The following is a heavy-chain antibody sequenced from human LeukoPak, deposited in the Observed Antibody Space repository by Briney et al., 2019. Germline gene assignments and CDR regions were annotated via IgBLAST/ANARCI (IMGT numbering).Heavy chain of an antibody. CDR3: ARANDDGYYGMDV. V-gene: IGHV1-18*01. D-gene: IGHD2-8*01. CDR2: ISAYNGNT. CDR1: GYTFTSYG. J-gene: IGHJ6*02. Sequence: ASVKVSCKASGYTFTSYGISWVRQAPGQGLEWMGWISAYNGNTNYAQKLQGRVTMTTDTSTSTAYKELRSLRSDDTAVYYCARANDDGYYGMDVWGQGTTVTVSS.